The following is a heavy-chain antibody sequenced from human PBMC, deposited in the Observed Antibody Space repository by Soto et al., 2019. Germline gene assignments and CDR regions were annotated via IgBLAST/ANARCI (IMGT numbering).Heavy chain of an antibody. J-gene: IGHJ4*02. D-gene: IGHD3-10*01. CDR2: IYRTGST. CDR3: ARRITTCYFDY. Sequence: PSETLFLTCAVSGGSFTSNNWWTWVRQPPGQGLEWIGEIYRTGSTNYNPSLKSRVTTSLDKSENQFSLKVTSLTAADTAVYYCARRITTCYFDYWGQGTLVTVSS. CDR1: GGSFTSNNW. V-gene: IGHV4-4*02.